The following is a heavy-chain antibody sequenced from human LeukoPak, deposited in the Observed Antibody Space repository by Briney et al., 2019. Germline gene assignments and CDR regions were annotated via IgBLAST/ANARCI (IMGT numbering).Heavy chain of an antibody. J-gene: IGHJ4*02. Sequence: ASVKVSWKASGYTFTSYGISWVRQALAQGLEWMGWISAYNGNTNYAQKLQGRVTMTTDTSTSTAYMELRSLRSDDTAVYYCARASILWFGELYRLDYWGQGTLVTVSS. CDR3: ARASILWFGELYRLDY. D-gene: IGHD3-10*01. CDR1: GYTFTSYG. CDR2: ISAYNGNT. V-gene: IGHV1-18*04.